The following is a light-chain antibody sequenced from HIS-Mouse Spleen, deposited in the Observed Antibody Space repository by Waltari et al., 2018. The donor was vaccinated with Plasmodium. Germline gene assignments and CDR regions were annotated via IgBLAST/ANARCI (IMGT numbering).Light chain of an antibody. CDR1: QSVSSY. J-gene: IGKJ4*01. CDR2: DAS. V-gene: IGKV3-11*01. CDR3: QQRRNWPPLT. Sequence: EIVLTQSPATLSLSPGERATLSCRASQSVSSYLAWYQQKPGQAPRLLIYDASNRATGIPARFSGSGFETDFTLTISSLEPEDFAVYYCQQRRNWPPLTFGGGTKVEIK.